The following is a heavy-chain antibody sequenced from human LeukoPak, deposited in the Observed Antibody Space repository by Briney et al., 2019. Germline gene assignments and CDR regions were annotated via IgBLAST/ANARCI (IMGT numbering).Heavy chain of an antibody. CDR1: GFTFSSYA. D-gene: IGHD2/OR15-2a*01. CDR3: ARGVLYNWFDP. Sequence: PGESLRLSCAASGFTFSSYAMSWVRQAPGKGLEWVSYISSSSSTIYYADSVKGRFTISRDNAKNSLYLQMNSLTDEDTAVYYCARGVLYNWFDPWGQGTLVTVSS. CDR2: ISSSSSTI. J-gene: IGHJ5*02. V-gene: IGHV3-48*02.